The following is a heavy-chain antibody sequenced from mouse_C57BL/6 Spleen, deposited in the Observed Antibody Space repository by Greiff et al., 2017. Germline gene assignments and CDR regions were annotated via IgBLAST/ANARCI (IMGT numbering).Heavy chain of an antibody. CDR1: GYAFSSYW. V-gene: IGHV1-80*01. J-gene: IGHJ1*03. CDR3: ARGFYWYFDV. CDR2: IYPGDGDT. Sequence: VQGVESGAELVKPGASVKISCKASGYAFSSYWMNWVKQRPGKGLEWIGQIYPGDGDTNYNGKFKGKATLTADKSSSTAYMQLSSLTSADSAVYFCARGFYWYFDVWGTGTTVTVAS.